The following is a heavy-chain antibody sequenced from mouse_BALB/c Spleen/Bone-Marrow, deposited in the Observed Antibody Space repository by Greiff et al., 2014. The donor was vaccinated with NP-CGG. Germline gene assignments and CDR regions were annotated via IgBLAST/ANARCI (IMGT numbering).Heavy chain of an antibody. Sequence: EVHLVESGGGLVQPGGSLRLSCATSGFTFTDYYMSWVRQPPGKALEWLGFIRNKANGYTTEYSASVKGRFTIFRDNSQSILYLQMNTLRAEDSATYYCARDKNYGSYWYFDVWGAGTTVTVSS. V-gene: IGHV7-3*02. CDR1: GFTFTDYY. D-gene: IGHD2-1*01. J-gene: IGHJ1*01. CDR3: ARDKNYGSYWYFDV. CDR2: IRNKANGYTT.